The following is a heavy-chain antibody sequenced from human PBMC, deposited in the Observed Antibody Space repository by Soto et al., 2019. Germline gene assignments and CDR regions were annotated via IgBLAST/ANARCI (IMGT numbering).Heavy chain of an antibody. CDR3: ARPLVAPVAGPYYYGMDV. V-gene: IGHV3-33*03. CDR2: IWYDGNTK. D-gene: IGHD6-19*01. J-gene: IGHJ6*02. Sequence: QVQLVESGGGVVQPGRSLRLSCAASGFTFSTYGFNWVRQAPGKGLEWVAVIWYDGNTKFYADSVKGRFTVSRDNSRNTLYLQMNSLRAKDTAVYYCARPLVAPVAGPYYYGMDVWGQGTTVIVSS. CDR1: GFTFSTYG.